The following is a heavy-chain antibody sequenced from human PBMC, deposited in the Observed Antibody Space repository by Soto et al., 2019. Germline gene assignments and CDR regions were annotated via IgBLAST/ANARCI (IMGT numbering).Heavy chain of an antibody. Sequence: APGKGLEWVGRIKSKTDGGTTDYAAPVKGRFTISRDDSKNTLYLQMNSLKTEDTAVYYCTTEGVYSSGWPDAFDIWGKGTMVTVSS. V-gene: IGHV3-15*01. CDR3: TTEGVYSSGWPDAFDI. D-gene: IGHD6-19*01. CDR2: IKSKTDGGTT. J-gene: IGHJ3*02.